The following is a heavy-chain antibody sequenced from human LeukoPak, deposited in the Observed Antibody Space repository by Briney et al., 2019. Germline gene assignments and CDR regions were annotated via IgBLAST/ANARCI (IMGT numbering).Heavy chain of an antibody. CDR3: ARDRSGYNFFDY. D-gene: IGHD5-24*01. Sequence: GGSLRLSCAASGFTFSSYSMNWVRQAPGKGLEWVSSISSSNTYIYYADSVKGRFTISRDNAKNSLYLQMNSLRAEDTAVYYCARDRSGYNFFDYWGQGTLVTVSS. CDR2: ISSSNTYI. CDR1: GFTFSSYS. J-gene: IGHJ4*02. V-gene: IGHV3-21*01.